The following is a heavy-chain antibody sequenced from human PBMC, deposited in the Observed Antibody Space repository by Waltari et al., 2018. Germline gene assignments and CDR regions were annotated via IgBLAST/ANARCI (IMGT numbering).Heavy chain of an antibody. J-gene: IGHJ4*02. Sequence: QLQLQESGPGLVKPSETLSLTCTVSGGSISSSSYYWGWIRQPPGKGLEWIGSIYYSGRTYYNPSLKSRVTISVDTSKNQFSLKLSSVTAADTAVYYCARSDITIFGVVISYYFDYWGQGTLVTVSS. D-gene: IGHD3-3*01. CDR2: IYYSGRT. CDR3: ARSDITIFGVVISYYFDY. V-gene: IGHV4-39*01. CDR1: GGSISSSSYY.